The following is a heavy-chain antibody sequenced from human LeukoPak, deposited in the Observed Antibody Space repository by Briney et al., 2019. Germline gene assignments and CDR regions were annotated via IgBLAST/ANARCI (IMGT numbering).Heavy chain of an antibody. CDR2: IYYSGSI. D-gene: IGHD2/OR15-2a*01. CDR3: ARKNDFDF. J-gene: IGHJ3*01. V-gene: IGHV4-59*01. Sequence: PSETLSLTCTVSGGSISSDHWNWIRQPPGKGLEWIGCIYYSGSICYNPSLKSRVTISVDMSKSQFSLRLTSVTAADTAGHYCARKNDFDFWGQGKLVTVSS. CDR1: GGSISSDH.